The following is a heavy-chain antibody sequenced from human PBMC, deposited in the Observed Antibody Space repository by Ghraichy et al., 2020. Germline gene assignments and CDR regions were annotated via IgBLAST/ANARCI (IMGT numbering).Heavy chain of an antibody. V-gene: IGHV4-59*08. CDR1: GGSISSYY. J-gene: IGHJ4*02. Sequence: SETLSLTCTVSGGSISSYYWSWIRQPPGKGLEWIGYIYCSGSTNYNPSLKSRVTISVDTSKNQFSLKLSSVTAADTAVYYCARHSYDILTGYSSWPGGGSGWYHDYWGQGTLVTVSS. D-gene: IGHD3-9*01. CDR3: ARHSYDILTGYSSWPGGGSGWYHDY. CDR2: IYCSGST.